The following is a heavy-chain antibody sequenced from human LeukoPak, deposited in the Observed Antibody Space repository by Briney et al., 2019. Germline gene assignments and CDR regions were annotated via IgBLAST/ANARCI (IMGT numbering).Heavy chain of an antibody. CDR2: IDYSGNT. Sequence: SETLSLTCSVSGDSIRSNNYHWGWIRPSPGKGLEWIGTIDYSGNTYYNPSLNSRVTISADTSRNQFSLKLSSVTAADTAIYYCVRRVNTYGGWFDRWGQGALVTVSS. D-gene: IGHD5-18*01. CDR1: GDSIRSNNYH. J-gene: IGHJ5*02. V-gene: IGHV4-39*01. CDR3: VRRVNTYGGWFDR.